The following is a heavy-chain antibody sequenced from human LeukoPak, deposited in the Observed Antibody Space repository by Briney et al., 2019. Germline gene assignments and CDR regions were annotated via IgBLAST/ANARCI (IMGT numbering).Heavy chain of an antibody. CDR2: ISSSGSTI. CDR3: VRAARSVDYSDYFYYMDV. D-gene: IGHD2-15*01. Sequence: GGSLRLSCAASGFTFSSYEMNWVRQAPGKGLEWVSYISSSGSTIYYADSVKGRFTISRDNAKNSLYLQMNSLRAEDTAVYYCVRAARSVDYSDYFYYMDVWGKGTTVTIPS. J-gene: IGHJ6*03. V-gene: IGHV3-48*03. CDR1: GFTFSSYE.